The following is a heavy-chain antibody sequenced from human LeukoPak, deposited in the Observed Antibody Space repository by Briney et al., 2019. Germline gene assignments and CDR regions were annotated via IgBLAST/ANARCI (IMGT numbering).Heavy chain of an antibody. CDR1: GFTVSNNY. J-gene: IGHJ4*02. D-gene: IGHD1-7*01. CDR2: IYSSGNT. V-gene: IGHV3-66*02. Sequence: GGSLRLSCAASGFTVSNNYMSWVRQAPGMGLEWVSVIYSSGNTYYADSVKGRFTISRDNSKNTVYLQMDSLITEDTAVYYCARALTGTVASSDYWGQGTLVTVSS. CDR3: ARALTGTVASSDY.